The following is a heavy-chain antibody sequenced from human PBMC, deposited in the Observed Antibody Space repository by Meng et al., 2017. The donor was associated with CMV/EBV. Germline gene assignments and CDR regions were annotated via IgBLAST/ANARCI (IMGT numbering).Heavy chain of an antibody. Sequence: GESLKISCAASGFTFSSYAMHWVRQAPGKGLEWVAVISYDGSNKYYADSVKGRFTISRDNSKNTLYLQMNSLRAEDTAVYYCARDSRIVVVLDGMDVWGQGTTVTSP. J-gene: IGHJ6*02. CDR2: ISYDGSNK. D-gene: IGHD2-2*01. CDR1: GFTFSSYA. CDR3: ARDSRIVVVLDGMDV. V-gene: IGHV3-30*04.